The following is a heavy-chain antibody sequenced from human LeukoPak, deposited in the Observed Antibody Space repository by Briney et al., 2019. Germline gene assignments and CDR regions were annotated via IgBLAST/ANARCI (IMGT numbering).Heavy chain of an antibody. CDR3: ARGGSGGGTPFDY. Sequence: SETLSLTCAVYGGSFSGYYWSWIRQPPGKGLEWIGEINHSGRTNYNPSLKSRVTISVNTPKNQFSLKLTSVTPPDRAVSYGARGGSGGGTPFDYWGQGTLVTVS. CDR2: INHSGRT. J-gene: IGHJ4*02. CDR1: GGSFSGYY. D-gene: IGHD2-15*01. V-gene: IGHV4-34*01.